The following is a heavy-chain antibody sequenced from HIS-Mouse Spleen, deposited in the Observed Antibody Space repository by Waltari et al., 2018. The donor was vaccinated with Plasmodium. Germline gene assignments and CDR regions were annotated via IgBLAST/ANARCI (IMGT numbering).Heavy chain of an antibody. CDR1: GFPFDDYV. D-gene: IGHD6-6*01. V-gene: IGHV3-9*01. J-gene: IGHJ3*02. Sequence: ELQLVESGGGLVQPGRSLRLSCAASGFPFDDYVLYWVRQAPGKGLEWVSGISWNSGSIGYADSVKGRFTISRDNAKNSLYLQMNSLRAEDTALYYCAKARGSSSAFDIWGQGTMVTVSS. CDR2: ISWNSGSI. CDR3: AKARGSSSAFDI.